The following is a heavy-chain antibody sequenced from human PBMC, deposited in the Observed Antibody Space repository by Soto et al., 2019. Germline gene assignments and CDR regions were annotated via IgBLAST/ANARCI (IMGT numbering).Heavy chain of an antibody. J-gene: IGHJ4*02. Sequence: EVQLVESGGGLVKPGGSLRLSCAASGFTFSSYSMNWVRQAPGKGLEWVSSISSSSSYIYYADSVKGRFTISRDNAKNSLYLQMNSLRAEDTAVYYYARQAYCGGDCYLDYWGQGTLVTVSS. CDR3: ARQAYCGGDCYLDY. D-gene: IGHD2-21*02. CDR1: GFTFSSYS. CDR2: ISSSSSYI. V-gene: IGHV3-21*01.